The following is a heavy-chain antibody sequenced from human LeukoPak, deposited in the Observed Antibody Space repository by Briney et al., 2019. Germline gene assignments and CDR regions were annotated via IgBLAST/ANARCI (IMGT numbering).Heavy chain of an antibody. D-gene: IGHD5-12*01. CDR2: IKHSDI. CDR1: GSSISSSY. J-gene: IGHJ4*02. V-gene: IGHV4-59*01. CDR3: TKVLRGYSGYGD. Sequence: PSETLSLTCAVSGSSISSSYWSWIRQPPGKGLEYIAYIKHSDINYNPSLNVQVTMSLATSNNQFSLTLTSVTAADTAIYYCTKVLRGYSGYGDWGQGTLVTVSS.